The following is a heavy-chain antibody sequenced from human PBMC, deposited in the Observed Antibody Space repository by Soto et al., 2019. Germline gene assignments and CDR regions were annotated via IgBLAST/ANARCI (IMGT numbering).Heavy chain of an antibody. CDR2: IYYSGTT. CDR1: GGSISGYY. Sequence: SETLSLTCTVSGGSISGYYWSWIRQPPGKGLERIGYIYYSGTTSYNPSLNSRVTMSVDTSKNQFSLKVNSVTAADTAVYYCARESYYGSGATVVAYWGQGTLVTVSS. V-gene: IGHV4-59*01. J-gene: IGHJ4*02. D-gene: IGHD3-10*01. CDR3: ARESYYGSGATVVAY.